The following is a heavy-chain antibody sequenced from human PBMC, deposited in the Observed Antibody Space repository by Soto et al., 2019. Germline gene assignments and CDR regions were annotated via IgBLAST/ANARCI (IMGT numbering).Heavy chain of an antibody. CDR3: ARGSGLTYFDY. CDR2: INAGNGNT. J-gene: IGHJ4*02. CDR1: GYTFTSYA. V-gene: IGHV1-3*01. Sequence: QVQLVQSGAEVKKPGASVKVSCKASGYTFTSYAMHWVRQAPGQRLEWMGWINAGNGNTKYSQKFQGRVTITRDTTASTAYMELSSLRSEDTAVYYCARGSGLTYFDYWGQGTLVTVCS. D-gene: IGHD3-10*01.